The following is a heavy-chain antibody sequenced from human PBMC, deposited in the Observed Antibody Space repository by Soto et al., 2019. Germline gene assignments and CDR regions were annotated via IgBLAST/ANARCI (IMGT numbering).Heavy chain of an antibody. V-gene: IGHV1-3*01. J-gene: IGHJ4*02. CDR1: GYTFTSYD. D-gene: IGHD6-13*01. Sequence: ASVKVSCKASGYTFTSYDMHWVRQAPGQRLEWMGWINAGNGNTKYSQKFQGSVTITADESTSTAYMELSSLRSEDTAVYYCARDGGYSSPYYFDYWGQGTLVTVSS. CDR3: ARDGGYSSPYYFDY. CDR2: INAGNGNT.